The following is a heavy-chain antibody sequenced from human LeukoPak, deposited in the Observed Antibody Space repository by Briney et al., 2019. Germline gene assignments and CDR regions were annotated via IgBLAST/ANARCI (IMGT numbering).Heavy chain of an antibody. CDR3: ARERRGVIITFGGVFDY. D-gene: IGHD3-16*01. J-gene: IGHJ4*02. Sequence: PGGSLRLSCAASGFTFSSYAMHWVRQAPGKGLEYVSAISSNGGSTYYANSVKGRFTISRDNSKNTLYLQMGSLRAEDMAVYYCARERRGVIITFGGVFDYWGQGTLVTVSS. V-gene: IGHV3-64*01. CDR2: ISSNGGST. CDR1: GFTFSSYA.